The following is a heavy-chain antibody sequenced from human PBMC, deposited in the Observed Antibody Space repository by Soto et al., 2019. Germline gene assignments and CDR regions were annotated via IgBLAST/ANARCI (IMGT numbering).Heavy chain of an antibody. CDR3: ARSAYSNDWYFDY. J-gene: IGHJ4*02. CDR1: GGSINSFY. D-gene: IGHD6-19*01. Sequence: SETLSLTCTVSGGSINSFYWSWLRQPPGKGLEWIGYIYYSGSTNYNPSLKSRVSISVDTSKNQFSLKLSSVTAADTAVYYCARSAYSNDWYFDYWGQGTLVTVSS. V-gene: IGHV4-59*01. CDR2: IYYSGST.